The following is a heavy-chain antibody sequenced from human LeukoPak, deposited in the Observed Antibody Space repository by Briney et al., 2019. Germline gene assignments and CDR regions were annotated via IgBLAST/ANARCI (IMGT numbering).Heavy chain of an antibody. Sequence: PGGSLRLSCAASGFTFSDYYMSWIRQAPGKGLEWVSYISSSSSYTNHADSVKGRFTISRDNAKNSLYLQMNSLRAEDTAVYYCARVQGYCSSTSCSLRDYWGQGTLVTVSS. CDR3: ARVQGYCSSTSCSLRDY. CDR2: ISSSSSYT. D-gene: IGHD2-2*01. V-gene: IGHV3-11*06. J-gene: IGHJ4*02. CDR1: GFTFSDYY.